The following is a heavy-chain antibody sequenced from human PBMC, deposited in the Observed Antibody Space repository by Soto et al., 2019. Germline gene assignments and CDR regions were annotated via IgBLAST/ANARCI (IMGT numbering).Heavy chain of an antibody. J-gene: IGHJ4*02. D-gene: IGHD1-1*01. CDR2: VCTGGAT. CDR3: VRDKRTISGIFPGY. Sequence: GGSLRLSCVGSGFDVTTNCMRWVRQAPGKGLECVSIVCTGGATHYADSVKGRFTISRDSSKNTVHLQMDNVRAEDTAVYYCVRDKRTISGIFPGYWGQGTQVTVSS. V-gene: IGHV3-53*01. CDR1: GFDVTTNC.